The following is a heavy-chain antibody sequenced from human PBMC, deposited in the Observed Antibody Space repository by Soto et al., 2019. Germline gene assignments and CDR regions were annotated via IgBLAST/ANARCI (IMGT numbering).Heavy chain of an antibody. Sequence: EVQLLESGGGLVQPGGSLRLSCAASGFTFSSYAMSWVRQAPGKGLEWVSAISGSGGSTHYADSVKGRFTISRDNSKNTLYLQMNSLRAEDTAVYYCAKVRVEQWLVQAFDYWGQGTLVTVSS. CDR2: ISGSGGST. D-gene: IGHD6-19*01. J-gene: IGHJ4*02. V-gene: IGHV3-23*01. CDR1: GFTFSSYA. CDR3: AKVRVEQWLVQAFDY.